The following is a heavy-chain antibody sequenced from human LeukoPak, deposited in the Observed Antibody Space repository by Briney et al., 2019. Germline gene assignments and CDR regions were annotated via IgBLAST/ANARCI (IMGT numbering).Heavy chain of an antibody. CDR2: IYHSGST. D-gene: IGHD3-3*01. J-gene: IGHJ4*02. CDR3: AKNHYDFWSGYYPEY. Sequence: SETLSLTCAVSSGSISSSNWWSWVRQPPGKGLEWIGEIYHSGSTNYNPSLKSRVTISVDKSKNQFSLKLSSVTAADTAVYYCAKNHYDFWSGYYPEYWGQGTLVTVSS. V-gene: IGHV4-4*02. CDR1: SGSISSSNW.